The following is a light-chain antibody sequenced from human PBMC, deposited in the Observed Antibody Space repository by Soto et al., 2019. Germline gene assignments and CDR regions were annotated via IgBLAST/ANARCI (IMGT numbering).Light chain of an antibody. CDR2: GNS. V-gene: IGLV1-40*01. CDR1: SSNIGAGYD. CDR3: QSYDSSLSGRV. Sequence: VLTQPPSVSGAPGQRVTISCTGSSSNIGAGYDVHWYQPLPGTAPKLLIYGNSNRPSGVPDRFSGSKSGTSASLAITGLQAEDEADYYCQSYDSSLSGRVFGTGTKLTVL. J-gene: IGLJ1*01.